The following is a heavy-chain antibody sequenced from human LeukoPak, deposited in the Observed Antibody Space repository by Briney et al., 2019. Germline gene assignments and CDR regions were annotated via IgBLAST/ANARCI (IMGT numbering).Heavy chain of an antibody. V-gene: IGHV1-2*02. CDR3: ASDVGYCSSSSCYGLYY. CDR2: INPNSGGA. Sequence: ASVKVSCKASGYTFTGYYMHWVRQAPGQGLEWMGWINPNSGGANYAQKFQGRVTMTRDTSISTAYMELRSLRSDDTAVYYCASDVGYCSSSSCYGLYYWGQGTLVTVSS. J-gene: IGHJ4*02. CDR1: GYTFTGYY. D-gene: IGHD2-2*01.